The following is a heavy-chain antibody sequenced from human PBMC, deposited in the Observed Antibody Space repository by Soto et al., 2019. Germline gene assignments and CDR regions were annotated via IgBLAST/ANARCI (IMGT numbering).Heavy chain of an antibody. J-gene: IGHJ4*02. Sequence: PGGSLRLSCAASGFTLSLYGMHWVRQAPGKGLEWVAAIWDDGRRKDYADSVKDRLFISRDNSKNTLYLQLDGLRPEDTAVYYCATWQGSLNFHYWGQGTLVTVSS. CDR2: IWDDGRRK. V-gene: IGHV3-33*01. CDR1: GFTLSLYG. CDR3: ATWQGSLNFHY.